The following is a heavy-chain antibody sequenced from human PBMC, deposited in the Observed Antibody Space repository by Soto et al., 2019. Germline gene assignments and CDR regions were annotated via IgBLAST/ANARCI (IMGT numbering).Heavy chain of an antibody. J-gene: IGHJ6*02. CDR2: IYYSGST. Sequence: QVQLQESGPGLVKPSETLSLTCTVSGGSVSSGSYYWGWIRQPPGKGLEWIGYIYYSGSTNYNPSLKSRVTISVDTSKNQFSLKLSSVTAADTAVYYCARDYYYYGMDVWGQGTTVTVSS. CDR1: GGSVSSGSYY. V-gene: IGHV4-61*01. CDR3: ARDYYYYGMDV.